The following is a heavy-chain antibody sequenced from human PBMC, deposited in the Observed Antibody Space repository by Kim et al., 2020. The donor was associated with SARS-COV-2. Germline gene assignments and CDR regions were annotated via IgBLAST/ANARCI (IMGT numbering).Heavy chain of an antibody. CDR1: GFTFGDYA. CDR3: TRSIHDYDSSGYYSGY. V-gene: IGHV3-49*04. Sequence: GGSLRLSCTASGFTFGDYAMSWVRQAPGKGLEWVGFIRSKAYGGTTEYAASVKGRFTISRDDSKSIAYLQMNSLKTEDTAVYYCTRSIHDYDSSGYYSGYWGQGTLVTVSS. D-gene: IGHD3-22*01. CDR2: IRSKAYGGTT. J-gene: IGHJ4*02.